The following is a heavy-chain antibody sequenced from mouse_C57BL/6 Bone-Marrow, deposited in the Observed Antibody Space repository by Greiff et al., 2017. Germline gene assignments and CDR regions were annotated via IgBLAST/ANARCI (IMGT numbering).Heavy chain of an antibody. CDR3: ARGSFAY. CDR1: GYAFTNYL. J-gene: IGHJ3*01. Sequence: VQLQQSGAELVRPGTSVKVYCKASGYAFTNYLIEWVKQRPGQGLEWIGVINPGSGGTNYNEKFKGKATLTADKSSSTAYMQLSSLTSEDSAVYFCARGSFAYWGQGTLVTVSA. V-gene: IGHV1-54*01. CDR2: INPGSGGT.